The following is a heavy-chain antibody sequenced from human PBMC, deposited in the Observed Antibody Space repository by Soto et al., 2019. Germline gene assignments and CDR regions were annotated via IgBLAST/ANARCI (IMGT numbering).Heavy chain of an antibody. J-gene: IGHJ6*02. CDR1: GYTFTSYG. Sequence: QVQLVQSGAEVKKPGASVKVSCKASGYTFTSYGISWVRQAPGQGLEWMGCISAYNGNTNHAQKFQGRVTMTTDTSTSTAYMELRSLRSDDTAVYYCARVITGTTFYYYYGMDVWGQGTTVTVSS. CDR2: ISAYNGNT. D-gene: IGHD1-7*01. V-gene: IGHV1-18*01. CDR3: ARVITGTTFYYYYGMDV.